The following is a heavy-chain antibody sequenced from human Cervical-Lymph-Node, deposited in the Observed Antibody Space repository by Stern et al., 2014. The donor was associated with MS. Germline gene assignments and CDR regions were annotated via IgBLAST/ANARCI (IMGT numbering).Heavy chain of an antibody. Sequence: QVQLQESGPRLVRPSETLSLTCSVSGGSISRYYWNGIRQPPAKGLEWISYIKHSGSTNSSPSLKSRVTTSLDTAKNQISLKLISVTAADTAVYYCARGSRDGYNVFWFDPWGQGTLVTVSS. D-gene: IGHD5-24*01. J-gene: IGHJ5*02. CDR2: IKHSGST. CDR3: ARGSRDGYNVFWFDP. V-gene: IGHV4-59*01. CDR1: GGSISRYY.